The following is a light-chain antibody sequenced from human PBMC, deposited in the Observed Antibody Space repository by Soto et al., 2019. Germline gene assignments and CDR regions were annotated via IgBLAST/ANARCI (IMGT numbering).Light chain of an antibody. Sequence: EVVMTQSPANLSVSPGEGVTLSCRASQGIGDTLAWYQHKPGQTPRLLIYDASTRATGIPARFSGSGSGTDFTLTISSLEPEDFAVYYCQQRSNWRITFGQGTRLENK. CDR3: QQRSNWRIT. J-gene: IGKJ5*01. CDR1: QGIGDT. V-gene: IGKV3D-11*01. CDR2: DAS.